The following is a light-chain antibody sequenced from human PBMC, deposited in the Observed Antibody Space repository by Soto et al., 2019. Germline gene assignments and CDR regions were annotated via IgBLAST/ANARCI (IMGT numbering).Light chain of an antibody. CDR1: SGNIGAGYD. CDR3: QSYDSSLSVLYV. V-gene: IGLV1-40*01. CDR2: GSS. J-gene: IGLJ1*01. Sequence: QSLLTQSPAVSGAPGQMFCICCPGRSGNIGAGYDVHWFQQLPGTAPKLLIYGSSNRPSGVPDRFSGSKSGTSASLAITGLQAEDEADYYCQSYDSSLSVLYVFGTGTKVTGL.